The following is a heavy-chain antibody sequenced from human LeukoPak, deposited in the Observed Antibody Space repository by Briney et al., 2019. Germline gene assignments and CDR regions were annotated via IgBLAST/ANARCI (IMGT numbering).Heavy chain of an antibody. CDR1: GGSISSSSYY. J-gene: IGHJ6*03. CDR2: IYYSGTT. CDR3: ARQVSDYFYYYIDV. Sequence: PSETLSLTCSVSGGSISSSSYYWHWIRQPPGKGLEWVGSIYYSGTTYYNSSLKSRVTISEDTSKNRFSLMLTSVTAADTAVYYCARQVSDYFYYYIDVGGEGTTVIVSS. V-gene: IGHV4-39*01.